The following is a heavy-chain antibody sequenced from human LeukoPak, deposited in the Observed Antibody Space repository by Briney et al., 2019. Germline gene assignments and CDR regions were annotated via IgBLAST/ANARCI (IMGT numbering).Heavy chain of an antibody. CDR3: ARGPNSGYSWLDP. V-gene: IGHV3-7*03. D-gene: IGHD5-12*01. CDR1: GFTLSKFW. J-gene: IGHJ5*02. Sequence: GGSLRLSCEVSGFTLSKFWMNWVRQAPGKGLEWVANIKQDGSEKRYVDSVKGRFSISRDNTKNSLYLQMSSLRAEDTAVYYCARGPNSGYSWLDPWGQGTLVTVSS. CDR2: IKQDGSEK.